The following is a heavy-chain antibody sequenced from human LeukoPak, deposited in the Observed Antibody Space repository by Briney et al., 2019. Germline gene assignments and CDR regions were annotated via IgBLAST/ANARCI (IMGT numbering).Heavy chain of an antibody. Sequence: GESLKISCKGSGYSFASYWIAWVRQLPGKGLEWMGIIYPGDPDTRYSPSFQGQVTISADKSISTAYLQRSSLKASDTAIYYCARQWGDCSSTSCYSAYWGQGTLVTVSS. D-gene: IGHD2-2*01. CDR2: IYPGDPDT. CDR1: GYSFASYW. J-gene: IGHJ4*02. V-gene: IGHV5-51*01. CDR3: ARQWGDCSSTSCYSAY.